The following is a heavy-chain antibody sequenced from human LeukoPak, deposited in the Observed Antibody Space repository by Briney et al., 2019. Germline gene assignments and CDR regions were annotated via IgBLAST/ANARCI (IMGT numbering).Heavy chain of an antibody. CDR3: AIDLYYYDSSGLSAIDI. CDR1: GYTLTELS. D-gene: IGHD3-22*01. Sequence: GASVTVSCTVSGYTLTELSMHSVRQAPGKGLVRRGGFDAEDGETIYAQKLQGTVTMNEDTSTSKAYMELRRLRSNDTAVYYCAIDLYYYDSSGLSAIDIWGQGTMVTVSS. J-gene: IGHJ3*02. CDR2: FDAEDGET. V-gene: IGHV1-24*01.